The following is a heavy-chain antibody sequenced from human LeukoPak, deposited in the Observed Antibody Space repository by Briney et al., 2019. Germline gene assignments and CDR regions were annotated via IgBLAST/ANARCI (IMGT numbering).Heavy chain of an antibody. V-gene: IGHV4-39*07. CDR1: GGSISSSSYY. D-gene: IGHD5-18*01. CDR2: IYYSGST. J-gene: IGHJ4*02. CDR3: ARVSTDTAMVTCFDY. Sequence: SGTLSLTCTVSGGSISSSSYYWGWIRQPPGKGLEWIGSIYYSGSTYYNPSLKSRVTISVDTSKNQFSLKLSSVTAADTAVYYCARVSTDTAMVTCFDYWGQGTLVTVSS.